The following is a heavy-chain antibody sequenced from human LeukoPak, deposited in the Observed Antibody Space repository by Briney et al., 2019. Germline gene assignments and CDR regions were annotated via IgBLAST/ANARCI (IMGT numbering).Heavy chain of an antibody. D-gene: IGHD3-9*01. Sequence: ASVKVSCKASGYTFTNYGISWVRQAPGQGLEWMGWISAYNGNTNYAQKLQGRVTMTTDTSTSTAYMELRSLRSDDTAVYYCAKGNILTGYYTNWGQGTLVTVSS. CDR2: ISAYNGNT. CDR1: GYTFTNYG. CDR3: AKGNILTGYYTN. V-gene: IGHV1-18*01. J-gene: IGHJ4*02.